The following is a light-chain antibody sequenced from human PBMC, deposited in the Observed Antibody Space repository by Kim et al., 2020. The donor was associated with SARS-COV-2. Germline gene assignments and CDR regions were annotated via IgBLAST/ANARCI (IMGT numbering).Light chain of an antibody. CDR1: QSVGSSL. V-gene: IGKV3-20*01. J-gene: IGKJ2*01. Sequence: WSPGERAALAGMASQSVGSSLLAWYQQKPGQAPRLLIYEAFKRVAGIPDRFSGSGSGTDFTLTISRPEPEDFAMYYCQQYGSTPYTFGQGTKLEI. CDR3: QQYGSTPYT. CDR2: EAF.